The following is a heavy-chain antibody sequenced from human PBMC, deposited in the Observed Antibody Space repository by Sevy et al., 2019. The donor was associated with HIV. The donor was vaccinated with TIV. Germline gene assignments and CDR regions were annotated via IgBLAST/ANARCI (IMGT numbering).Heavy chain of an antibody. CDR1: GFTFSSYE. J-gene: IGHJ4*02. V-gene: IGHV3-48*03. CDR2: ISSSGSTI. CDR3: ARPHYYDSSGYYREDYFDY. Sequence: GGSLRLSCAASGFTFSSYEMNWVRQAPGKGLEWVSYISSSGSTIYYADSVKGRFTISRDNAKNSRYLQMNSLRAEETAVYYCARPHYYDSSGYYREDYFDYWGQGTLVTVSS. D-gene: IGHD3-22*01.